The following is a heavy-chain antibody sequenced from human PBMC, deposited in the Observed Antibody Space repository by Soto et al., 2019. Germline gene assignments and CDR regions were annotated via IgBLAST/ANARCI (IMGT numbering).Heavy chain of an antibody. CDR3: AHSLIGYYYDSSGSNWFDP. D-gene: IGHD3-22*01. Sequence: GPTLVNPTQTLTLTCTFSGFSLSTSGVGVGWIRQPPGKALEWLALIYWDDDKRYSPSLKSRLTITKDTSKNQVVLTMTNMDPVDTATYYCAHSLIGYYYDSSGSNWFDPWAQGTLVTVSS. CDR1: GFSLSTSGVG. V-gene: IGHV2-5*02. J-gene: IGHJ5*02. CDR2: IYWDDDK.